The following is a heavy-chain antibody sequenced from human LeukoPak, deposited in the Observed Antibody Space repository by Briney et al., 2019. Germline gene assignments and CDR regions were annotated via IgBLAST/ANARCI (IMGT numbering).Heavy chain of an antibody. J-gene: IGHJ5*02. Sequence: ASVKVSCKASGYTFTGFYMHWVRQAPGQGLEWMGWINPNSGDTNYAQKFQGRVTMTRDTSISTAYLELSNLRSDDTAMYYCARGIYGGNSPLVDLWGQGTLVTVSS. CDR1: GYTFTGFY. CDR2: INPNSGDT. D-gene: IGHD6-13*01. V-gene: IGHV1-2*02. CDR3: ARGIYGGNSPLVDL.